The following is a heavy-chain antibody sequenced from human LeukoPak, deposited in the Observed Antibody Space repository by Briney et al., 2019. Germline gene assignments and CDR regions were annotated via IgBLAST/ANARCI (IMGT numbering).Heavy chain of an antibody. Sequence: SETLSLTCAVYGGSFSGYYWSWIRQPPGKGLEWIGEINHSGSTNYNPSLKSRVTISVDTSKNQFSLKLSSVTAADTAVYYCARGRYCSGTSCYLYYGMDVWGKGTTVTVSS. D-gene: IGHD2-2*01. J-gene: IGHJ6*04. CDR1: GGSFSGYY. CDR3: ARGRYCSGTSCYLYYGMDV. V-gene: IGHV4-34*01. CDR2: INHSGST.